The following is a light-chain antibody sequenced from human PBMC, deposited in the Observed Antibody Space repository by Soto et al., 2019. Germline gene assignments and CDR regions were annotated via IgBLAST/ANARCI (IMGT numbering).Light chain of an antibody. V-gene: IGKV1-9*01. CDR2: AAS. Sequence: DIQLTQSPSFLSASVGDRVTITCRASQGISSYLAWYQQKPGKAPKLLIFAASTLQNGVPSRFSGSGSGTEFTPTISSLQPEDLATYYCLHLNSYSPDTFGPGTKVNIK. J-gene: IGKJ3*01. CDR1: QGISSY. CDR3: LHLNSYSPDT.